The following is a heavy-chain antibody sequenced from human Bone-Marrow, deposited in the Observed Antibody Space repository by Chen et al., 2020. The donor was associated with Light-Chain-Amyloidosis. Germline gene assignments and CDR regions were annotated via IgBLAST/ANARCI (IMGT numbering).Heavy chain of an antibody. J-gene: IGHJ4*02. D-gene: IGHD2-21*01. CDR1: TFTISEYW. V-gene: IGHV3-74*01. Sequence: EVQLVQSGGGLVQPGGSLRLSCAASTFTISEYWMHWVRQAPGKGLVWVARTNHDGSRPDHASSVRGRFTISRDDARNTLYLQLRSLRAEETAVYYCVKDFVGPRDYWGPGDLVTVSS. CDR2: TNHDGSRP. CDR3: VKDFVGPRDY.